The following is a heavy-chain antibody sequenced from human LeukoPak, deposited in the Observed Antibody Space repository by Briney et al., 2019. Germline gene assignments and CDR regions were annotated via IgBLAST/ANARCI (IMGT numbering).Heavy chain of an antibody. V-gene: IGHV4-59*08. Sequence: PSETLSLTCTVSGGSISSYYWSGIRQPPGKGLEWIGYIYYSGSTDYNPSLKSRVTISVDTSKNQFSLKLSSVTAADTAVYYCARHALSPIAAAANAYYFDYWGQGTLVTVSS. J-gene: IGHJ4*02. CDR2: IYYSGST. D-gene: IGHD6-13*01. CDR1: GGSISSYY. CDR3: ARHALSPIAAAANAYYFDY.